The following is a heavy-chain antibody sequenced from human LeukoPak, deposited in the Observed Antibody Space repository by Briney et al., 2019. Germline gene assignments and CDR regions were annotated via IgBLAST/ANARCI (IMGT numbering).Heavy chain of an antibody. CDR2: TNYSGDT. D-gene: IGHD1-20*01. J-gene: IGHJ4*02. CDR1: GGSIGSSSFY. Sequence: PSETLSLTCTVSGGSIGSSSFYWGWIRQPPGQGLEWIETTNYSGDTYYNPSLKSRVTISVDSSRNQFSLKLSSVTAADTAVYYCVRLQAVTGNFDYWGQGALVTVSS. V-gene: IGHV4-39*07. CDR3: VRLQAVTGNFDY.